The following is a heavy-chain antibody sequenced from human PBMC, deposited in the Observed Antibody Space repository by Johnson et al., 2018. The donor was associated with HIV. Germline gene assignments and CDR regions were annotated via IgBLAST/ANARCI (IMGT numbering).Heavy chain of an antibody. CDR3: ARDTYYYDSSGYLDAFDI. CDR2: INWNGGST. Sequence: VHLVESGGGVILPGGSLRLSCAASGFTFVDYGMSWVRQAPGKGLEWVSGINWNGGSTGYADSVKGRVTISRDNAKNSLYLQMNSLRAEDTAVYYCARDTYYYDSSGYLDAFDIWGQGTMVTVSS. CDR1: GFTFVDYG. D-gene: IGHD3-22*01. V-gene: IGHV3-20*04. J-gene: IGHJ3*02.